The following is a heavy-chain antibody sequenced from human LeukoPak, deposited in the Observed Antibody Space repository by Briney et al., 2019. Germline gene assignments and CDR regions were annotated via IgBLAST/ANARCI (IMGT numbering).Heavy chain of an antibody. Sequence: PSETLSLTCTVSGASISTYYWGWIRQSPGKGLEWIGYLYSMGSPNYNPSLKPRVTISVATSKNHFSLTLSSVTAADTAVYYCARLQPNSGEWAFDIWGQGTMVTVSS. CDR2: LYSMGSP. J-gene: IGHJ3*02. CDR1: GASISTYY. V-gene: IGHV4-59*01. D-gene: IGHD1-1*01. CDR3: ARLQPNSGEWAFDI.